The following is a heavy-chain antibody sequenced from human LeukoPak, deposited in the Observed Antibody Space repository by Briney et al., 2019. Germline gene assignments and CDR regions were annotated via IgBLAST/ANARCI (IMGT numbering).Heavy chain of an antibody. V-gene: IGHV3-73*01. CDR3: TRGGNYVENALDI. D-gene: IGHD1-7*01. Sequence: GGSLRLSCAASGFTFSGSPMHWVRQSSGKGLEWVGRIRSKVHSYATSYAASIMGRFTISRDDSKNTAYLQMNSLQTEDTAVYYCTRGGNYVENALDIWGQGTVVTVSS. CDR2: IRSKVHSYAT. CDR1: GFTFSGSP. J-gene: IGHJ3*02.